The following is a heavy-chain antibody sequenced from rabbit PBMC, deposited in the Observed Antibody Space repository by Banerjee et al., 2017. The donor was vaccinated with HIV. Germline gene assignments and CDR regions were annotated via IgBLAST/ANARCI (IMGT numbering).Heavy chain of an antibody. CDR3: ARSEYGNSDGYYMDYFNL. D-gene: IGHD1-1*01. Sequence: QSLEESGGDLVKPGASLTLTCTASGFSFSSSYYMCWVRQAPGKGLEWIACIYAGSSGTTYYASWAKGRFTISKTSSTTVTLQMTSLTAADTATYFCARSEYGNSDGYYMDYFNLWGPGTLVTVS. CDR1: GFSFSSSYY. V-gene: IGHV1S40*01. J-gene: IGHJ4*01. CDR2: IYAGSSGTT.